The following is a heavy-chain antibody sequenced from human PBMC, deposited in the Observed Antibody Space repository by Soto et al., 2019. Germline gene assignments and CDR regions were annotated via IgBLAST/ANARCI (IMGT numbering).Heavy chain of an antibody. V-gene: IGHV1-3*04. D-gene: IGHD2-8*02. J-gene: IGHJ5*02. CDR3: AREPLCGGVCYEHCLDP. Sequence: APVELSCEESGYTYNSYAIHWLRQATGQALEWMAWNHIGNGTTKYSQKFQDRVLIIRDTSASTAYVELSRLRSEDTAVYYCAREPLCGGVCYEHCLDPCGQGPLVTGSS. CDR1: GYTYNSYA. CDR2: NHIGNGTT.